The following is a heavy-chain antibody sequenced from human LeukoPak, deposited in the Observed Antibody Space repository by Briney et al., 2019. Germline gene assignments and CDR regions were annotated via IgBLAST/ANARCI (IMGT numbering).Heavy chain of an antibody. Sequence: GASVKVSCKASGGTFINYDISRVRQAPGQGLEWMGGIIPIFRTANNAQKFQGRVTITADESTSTAYMELSSLRSEDTAVYYCARGQRSSWSAEYFQHWGQGTLVTVSS. CDR1: GGTFINYD. J-gene: IGHJ1*01. CDR2: IIPIFRTA. CDR3: ARGQRSSWSAEYFQH. D-gene: IGHD6-13*01. V-gene: IGHV1-69*13.